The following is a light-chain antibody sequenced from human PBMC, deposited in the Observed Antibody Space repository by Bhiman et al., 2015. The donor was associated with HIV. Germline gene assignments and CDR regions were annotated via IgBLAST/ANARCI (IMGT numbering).Light chain of an antibody. CDR1: TSDVGNTNY. J-gene: IGLJ1*01. CDR3: GTWDNSLSTGGV. CDR2: DVT. V-gene: IGLV2-14*03. Sequence: QSALTQPASVSGSPGQSISISCTGTTSDVGNTNYVSWYQQHPGKAPKLMIYDVTKRPSGVSNRFSGSKSGNTASLTISGLQAEDEGDYYCGTWDNSLSTGGVFGTGTKVTVL.